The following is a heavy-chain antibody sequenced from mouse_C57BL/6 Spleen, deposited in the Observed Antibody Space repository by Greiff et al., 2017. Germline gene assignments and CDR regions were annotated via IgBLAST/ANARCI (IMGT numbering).Heavy chain of an antibody. V-gene: IGHV1-80*01. Sequence: QVQLQQSGAELVKPGASVKISCKASGYAFSSYWMNWVKQRPGKGLEWIGQIYPGDGDTNYNGKFKGKATLTADKSSSTAYMQLSSLTSEDSAVYFCARGFSTTVVRGSYWYFDVWGTGTTVTVSS. J-gene: IGHJ1*03. D-gene: IGHD1-1*01. CDR2: IYPGDGDT. CDR3: ARGFSTTVVRGSYWYFDV. CDR1: GYAFSSYW.